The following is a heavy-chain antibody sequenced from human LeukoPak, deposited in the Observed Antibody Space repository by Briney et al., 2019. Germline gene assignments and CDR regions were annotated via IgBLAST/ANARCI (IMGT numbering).Heavy chain of an antibody. J-gene: IGHJ4*02. V-gene: IGHV3-30*04. CDR2: ISFDGGNR. CDR3: AREWTYSSGWSTSGY. D-gene: IGHD6-19*01. CDR1: TFTFIDYA. Sequence: GRSLRLSCVASTFTFIDYAMHWVRQAPGKGLEWVALISFDGGNRYYADSVKGRFTISRDNSKNTLYLQMNSLRAEDTALYYCAREWTYSSGWSTSGYWGQGTLVTVSS.